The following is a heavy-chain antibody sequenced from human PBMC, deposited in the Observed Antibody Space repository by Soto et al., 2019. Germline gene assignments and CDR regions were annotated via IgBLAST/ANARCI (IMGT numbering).Heavy chain of an antibody. V-gene: IGHV1-18*01. CDR3: ARGYYYGSGSYTHTEYFQH. D-gene: IGHD3-10*01. Sequence: ASVKVSCKASGYTFTSYGISWVRQAPGQGLEWMGWISAYNGNTNYAQKLQGRVTMTTDTSTSTAYMERRSLSSDDTAVYYCARGYYYGSGSYTHTEYFQHWGQGTLVTVSS. J-gene: IGHJ1*01. CDR1: GYTFTSYG. CDR2: ISAYNGNT.